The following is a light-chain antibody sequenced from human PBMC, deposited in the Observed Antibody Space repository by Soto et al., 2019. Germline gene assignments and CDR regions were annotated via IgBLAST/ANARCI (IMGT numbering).Light chain of an antibody. V-gene: IGKV3-20*01. CDR2: GVS. CDR3: QQYGNSPIT. Sequence: ETVLTQSPGTLSLSPGETATLSCRASQSLGSNSLVWYQQKPGQPPRLLISGVSNRATDIPDRFSGSGCGTDFTLTITRLESEDFAVYACQQYGNSPITFGQGTRLEIK. J-gene: IGKJ5*01. CDR1: QSLGSNS.